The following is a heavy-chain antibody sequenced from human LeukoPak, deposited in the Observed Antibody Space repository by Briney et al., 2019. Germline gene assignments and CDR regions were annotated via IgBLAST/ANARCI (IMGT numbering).Heavy chain of an antibody. V-gene: IGHV3-7*04. D-gene: IGHD5-24*01. CDR1: GFPFSSYW. J-gene: IGHJ4*02. Sequence: GGSLRLSCVASGFPFSSYWMTWVHQAPGKGLEWVANIKQDGSKKSYVDSVKGRFTISRDNAKNSLYLQMNSLRAEDTAIYYCTRVGYIDEGIDYWGQGTLVTVSS. CDR3: TRVGYIDEGIDY. CDR2: IKQDGSKK.